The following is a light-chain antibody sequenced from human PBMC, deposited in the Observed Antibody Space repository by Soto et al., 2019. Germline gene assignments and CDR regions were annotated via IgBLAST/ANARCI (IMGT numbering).Light chain of an antibody. Sequence: QSALTQPASVSGSPGQSITISCTGTSSDVGSYNLVSWYQQHPGKAPKFMIYEGSQRPSGVSNRFSASKSGNTASLTISGLQAEDEGDYYCSSFVGGSNVVFGGGTKVTVL. CDR2: EGS. V-gene: IGLV2-23*01. J-gene: IGLJ2*01. CDR1: SSDVGSYNL. CDR3: SSFVGGSNVV.